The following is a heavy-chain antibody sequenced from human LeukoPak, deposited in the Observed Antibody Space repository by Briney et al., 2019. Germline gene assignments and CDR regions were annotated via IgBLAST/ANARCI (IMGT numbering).Heavy chain of an antibody. CDR3: AKVKDGYYYYMDV. D-gene: IGHD5-24*01. J-gene: IGHJ6*03. CDR2: ISGSGGST. CDR1: GFTFSSYG. V-gene: IGHV3-23*01. Sequence: QPGGTLRLSCAASGFTFSSYGMSWVRQAPGKGLEWVSAISGSGGSTYYADSVKGRFTISRDKSKNTLYLQMNSLRAEDTAVYYCAKVKDGYYYYMDVWGKGTTVTISS.